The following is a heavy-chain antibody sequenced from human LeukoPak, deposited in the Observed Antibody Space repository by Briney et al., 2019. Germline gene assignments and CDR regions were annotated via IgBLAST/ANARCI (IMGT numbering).Heavy chain of an antibody. CDR1: GFTFSNYA. D-gene: IGHD2-2*01. J-gene: IGHJ4*02. Sequence: GGSLRLSCKASGFTFSNYAMNWVRQAPGKGLEWVSSITSVSSYKYYADSVKGRFTISRDNAKNSLFLQMNSLRTEDTAIYYCARDPTADDYWGQGTLVTVSS. CDR3: ARDPTADDY. CDR2: ITSVSSYK. V-gene: IGHV3-21*01.